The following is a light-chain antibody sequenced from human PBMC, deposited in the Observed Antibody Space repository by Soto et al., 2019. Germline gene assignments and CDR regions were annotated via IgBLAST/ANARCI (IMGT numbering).Light chain of an antibody. J-gene: IGKJ5*01. CDR2: DAS. V-gene: IGKV3-11*01. CDR3: QQRSNWLIT. Sequence: EIGLRQSPATLSLYQGERATLSCRASQSVSSYLAWYQQKPGQAPRLLIYDASNRATGIPARFSGSGSGTDFTLTISSLEPEDFAVYYCQQRSNWLITFGQGTRLEIK. CDR1: QSVSSY.